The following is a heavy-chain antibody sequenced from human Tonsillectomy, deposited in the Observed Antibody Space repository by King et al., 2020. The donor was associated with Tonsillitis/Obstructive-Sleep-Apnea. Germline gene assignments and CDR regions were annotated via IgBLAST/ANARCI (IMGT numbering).Heavy chain of an antibody. Sequence: QLQESGPGLVKPSETLSLTCTVSGGSVSSGSYYWSWIRQPPGKGLEWIGYIYYSGSTNYNPSLKSRVTISVDTSKNQFSLKLSSVTAADTAVYYCARDFGGYGSGSYYNENIRWGQGTLVTVSS. J-gene: IGHJ4*02. CDR2: IYYSGST. V-gene: IGHV4-61*01. CDR1: GGSVSSGSYY. D-gene: IGHD3-10*01. CDR3: ARDFGGYGSGSYYNENIR.